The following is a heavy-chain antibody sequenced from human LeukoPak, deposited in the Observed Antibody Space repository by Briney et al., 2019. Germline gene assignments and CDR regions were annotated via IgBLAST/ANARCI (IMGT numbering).Heavy chain of an antibody. CDR2: IYYSGST. CDR1: GGSIGSSSYY. CDR3: ARPTYYYDSSGHDAFDI. D-gene: IGHD3-22*01. Sequence: SETLSLTCTVSGGSIGSSSYYWGWIRQPPGKGLEWIGRIYYSGSTYYNPSLKSRVTISVDTSKNQFSLKLSSVTAADTAVYYCARPTYYYDSSGHDAFDIWGQGTMVTVSS. J-gene: IGHJ3*02. V-gene: IGHV4-39*01.